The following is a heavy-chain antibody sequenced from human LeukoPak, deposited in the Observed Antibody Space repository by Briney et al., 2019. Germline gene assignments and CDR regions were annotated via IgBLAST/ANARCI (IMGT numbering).Heavy chain of an antibody. Sequence: SETLSLTCTVSGGSISRGAYYWSWIRQHPGKGLEWIGYIYYSGSTYYNPSLKSRVTISVDTSKNQFSLKLSSVTAADTAVYYCARDGAGSYYDSSGYGWFDPWGQGTLVTVSS. D-gene: IGHD3-22*01. CDR1: GGSISRGAYY. V-gene: IGHV4-31*03. CDR2: IYYSGST. CDR3: ARDGAGSYYDSSGYGWFDP. J-gene: IGHJ5*02.